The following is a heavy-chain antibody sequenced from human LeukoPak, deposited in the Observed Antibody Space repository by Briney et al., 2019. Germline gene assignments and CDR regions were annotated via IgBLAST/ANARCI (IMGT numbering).Heavy chain of an antibody. CDR1: GFTFSSYG. V-gene: IGHV3-33*01. Sequence: GGSLRLSCAASGFTFSSYGMHWVRQAPGKGLEWVAVIWYDGSNKYYADSVKGRFTISRDNSKNTLYLQMNSLSAEDTAVYYCARGKEQQLYAFDIWGQGTMVTVSS. D-gene: IGHD6-13*01. J-gene: IGHJ3*02. CDR3: ARGKEQQLYAFDI. CDR2: IWYDGSNK.